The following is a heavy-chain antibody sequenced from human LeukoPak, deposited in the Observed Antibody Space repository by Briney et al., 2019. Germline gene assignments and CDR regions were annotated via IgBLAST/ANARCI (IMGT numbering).Heavy chain of an antibody. CDR3: ARDGQWELPFDY. D-gene: IGHD1-26*01. Sequence: ASVKVSCTASGYTFTSYYMHWVRQAPGQGLEWMGIINPSGGSTSYAQKFQGRVTMTRDTSTSTVYMELSSLRSEDTAVYYCARDGQWELPFDYWGQGTLVTVSS. J-gene: IGHJ4*02. CDR2: INPSGGST. V-gene: IGHV1-46*01. CDR1: GYTFTSYY.